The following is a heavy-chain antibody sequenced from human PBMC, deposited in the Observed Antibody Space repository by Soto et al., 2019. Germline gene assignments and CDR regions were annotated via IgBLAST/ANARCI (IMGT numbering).Heavy chain of an antibody. V-gene: IGHV3-53*01. CDR2: IYSGGRT. J-gene: IGHJ4*02. D-gene: IGHD5-12*01. Sequence: GGSLRLSCAASGFTVSSNYMTWVRQAPGKGLEWVSVIYSGGRTYYADSVKGRFTISRDNSKNTLYLQMNSLRAEDTAVYYCARGVGGYEHLWYFDYWGQGTLVTVSS. CDR3: ARGVGGYEHLWYFDY. CDR1: GFTVSSNY.